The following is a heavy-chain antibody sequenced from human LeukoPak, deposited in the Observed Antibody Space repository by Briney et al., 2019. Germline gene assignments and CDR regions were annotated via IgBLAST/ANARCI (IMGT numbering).Heavy chain of an antibody. J-gene: IGHJ4*02. CDR1: GFNLNSYA. Sequence: GGSLRLSCAVSGFNLNSYARHWVRQAPGKGLEWVAVIRHDEANSFYADSVQGRFTISRDTSKKLLYLQMNSLRVEDTAVYYCAKEYTPSSPLGELDSWGQGTLVTVSS. V-gene: IGHV3-30*02. CDR2: IRHDEANS. CDR3: AKEYTPSSPLGELDS. D-gene: IGHD6-6*01.